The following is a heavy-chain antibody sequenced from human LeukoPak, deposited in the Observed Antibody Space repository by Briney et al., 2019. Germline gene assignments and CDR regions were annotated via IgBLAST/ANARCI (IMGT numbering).Heavy chain of an antibody. J-gene: IGHJ6*02. CDR1: GYTFTSYD. D-gene: IGHD3-10*01. CDR2: MNPNSGNT. Sequence: GASVKVSCKASGYTFTSYDINWVRQATGQGLEWMGWMNPNSGNTGYAQKFQGRIIMTSDTSISTAYLELSSLRSEDTAVYYCAKVETTYYYGSGTQPYYYYGMDVWGQGTTVTVSS. CDR3: AKVETTYYYGSGTQPYYYYGMDV. V-gene: IGHV1-8*01.